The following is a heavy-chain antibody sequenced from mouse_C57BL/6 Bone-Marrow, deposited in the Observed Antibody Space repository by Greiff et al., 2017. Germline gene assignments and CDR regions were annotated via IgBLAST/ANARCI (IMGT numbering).Heavy chain of an antibody. V-gene: IGHV14-4*01. D-gene: IGHD2-4*01. Sequence: EVQRVESGAELVRPGASVKLSCTASGFNIKDDYMHWVKQRPEQGLEWIGWIDPENGDTEYASKFQGKATITADTSSNTAYLQLSSLTSEDTAVYYCTTPIYYDYDLDYWGQGTTLTVSS. CDR1: GFNIKDDY. CDR2: IDPENGDT. J-gene: IGHJ2*01. CDR3: TTPIYYDYDLDY.